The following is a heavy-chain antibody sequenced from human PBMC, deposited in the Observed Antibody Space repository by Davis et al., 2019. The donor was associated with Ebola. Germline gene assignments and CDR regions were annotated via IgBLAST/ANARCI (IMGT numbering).Heavy chain of an antibody. CDR3: ARVRGIFGHYYMDV. V-gene: IGHV3-48*04. Sequence: GESLKISCVVSGFTFSRSWMSWVRQAPGKGLEWVSYIRSSGSIIYSADSVKGRFTISRDNAKASLFLQMNSLRVEDTAVYYCARVRGIFGHYYMDVWGKGTTVTVSS. D-gene: IGHD3-3*01. CDR1: GFTFSRSW. J-gene: IGHJ6*03. CDR2: IRSSGSII.